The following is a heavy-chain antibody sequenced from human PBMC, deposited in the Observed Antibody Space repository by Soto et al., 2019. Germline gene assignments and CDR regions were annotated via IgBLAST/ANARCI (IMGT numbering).Heavy chain of an antibody. Sequence: GGSLRLSCTASEFTFNIYAMNWVRQAPGKGLEWVSAISSSSGATIYYADSVKGRFTISRDNSKNTPFLQMNSLRAEDTAMYYCAQIDTMTTYAFDIWGQGKMVTVSS. D-gene: IGHD1-1*01. CDR3: AQIDTMTTYAFDI. CDR1: EFTFNIYA. CDR2: ISSSSGATI. V-gene: IGHV3-23*01. J-gene: IGHJ3*02.